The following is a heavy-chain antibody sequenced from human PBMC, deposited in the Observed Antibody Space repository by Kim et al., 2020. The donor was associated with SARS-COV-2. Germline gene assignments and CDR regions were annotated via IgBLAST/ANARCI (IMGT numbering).Heavy chain of an antibody. CDR3: ARDLWSPLGAFDI. D-gene: IGHD7-27*01. J-gene: IGHJ3*02. Sequence: GGSLRLSCAASGFTFSSYAMHWVRQAPGKGLEWVAVISYDGSNKYYADSVKGRFTISRDNSKNTLYLQMNSLRAEDTAVYYCARDLWSPLGAFDIWGQGTMVTVSS. CDR2: ISYDGSNK. CDR1: GFTFSSYA. V-gene: IGHV3-30*04.